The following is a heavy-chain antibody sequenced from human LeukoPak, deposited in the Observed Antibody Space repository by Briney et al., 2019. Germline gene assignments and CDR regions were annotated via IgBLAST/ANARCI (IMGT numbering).Heavy chain of an antibody. CDR2: INSDGSST. CDR3: ARDGYCSGGRCYGMDV. D-gene: IGHD2-15*01. Sequence: PGGSLRLSCAASGFTVRTHSMSWVRQAPGKGLVWVSRINSDGSSTSYADSVKGRFTISRDKAKNTLYLQMNSLRVEDTAVYFCARDGYCSGGRCYGMDVWGQGTTVTVSS. V-gene: IGHV3-74*01. CDR1: GFTVRTHS. J-gene: IGHJ6*02.